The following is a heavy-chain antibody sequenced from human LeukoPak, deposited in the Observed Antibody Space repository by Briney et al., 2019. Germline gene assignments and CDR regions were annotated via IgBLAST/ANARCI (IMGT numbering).Heavy chain of an antibody. CDR1: GFTFSSYG. CDR3: ARVTFGYGMDV. CDR2: IWYDGSNK. D-gene: IGHD3-16*01. J-gene: IGHJ6*02. Sequence: GRSLRLSCAASGFTFSSYGMHWVRQAPGKGLEWVAVIWYDGSNKYYADSVKGRFTISSDNSKNTLYLQMNSLRAEDTAVYYCARVTFGYGMDVWGQGTTVTVSS. V-gene: IGHV3-33*01.